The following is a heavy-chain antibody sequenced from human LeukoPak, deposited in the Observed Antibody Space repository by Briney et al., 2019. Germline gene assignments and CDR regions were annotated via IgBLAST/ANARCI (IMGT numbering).Heavy chain of an antibody. V-gene: IGHV3-23*01. D-gene: IGHD3-22*01. J-gene: IGHJ4*02. CDR2: ISGSGGST. Sequence: GGSLRLSCAASGFKFDNFAIHWVRQAPGKGLEWVSAISGSGGSTYYADSVKGRFTISRDNSKNTLYLQMNSLRAEDTAVYYCAASWVDYYDSSGYPQWWGQGTLVTVSS. CDR1: GFKFDNFA. CDR3: AASWVDYYDSSGYPQW.